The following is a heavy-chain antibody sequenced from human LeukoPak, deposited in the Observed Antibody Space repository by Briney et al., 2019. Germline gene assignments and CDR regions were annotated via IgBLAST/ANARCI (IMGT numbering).Heavy chain of an antibody. CDR1: GGSFSGHY. CDR3: ARHGARGGSSWYNYYYMDV. CDR2: INHSGST. V-gene: IGHV4-34*01. D-gene: IGHD6-13*01. J-gene: IGHJ6*03. Sequence: PSETLSLTCGVYGGSFSGHYWSWIRQPPGKGLEWIGEINHSGSTNYIPSLKSRVTISVDTSKNQFSLKLSSVTAADTAVYYCARHGARGGSSWYNYYYMDVWGKGTTVTVSS.